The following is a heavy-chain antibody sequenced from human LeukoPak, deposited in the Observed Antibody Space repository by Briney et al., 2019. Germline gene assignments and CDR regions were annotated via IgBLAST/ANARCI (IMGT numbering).Heavy chain of an antibody. Sequence: GGSLRLSCAASGFTFSTYGIHWVRQAPGKGLEWVAVISYDGSYKDYADSVKGRFTVSRDNAANSLYLQMSNLGVEDTAVYSCARAGVTNQLGETYWYFDLWGRGTLVTVSS. D-gene: IGHD1-1*01. CDR1: GFTFSTYG. J-gene: IGHJ2*01. CDR2: ISYDGSYK. V-gene: IGHV3-33*05. CDR3: ARAGVTNQLGETYWYFDL.